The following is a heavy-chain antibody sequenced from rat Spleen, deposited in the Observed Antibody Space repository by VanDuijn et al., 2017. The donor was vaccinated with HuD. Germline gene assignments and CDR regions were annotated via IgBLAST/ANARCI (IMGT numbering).Heavy chain of an antibody. CDR1: GFTFSSFP. CDR3: ATRDYYGGFDY. V-gene: IGHV5-46*01. Sequence: EVQLVESGGGLVQPGRSLKLSCAASGFTFSSFPMAWVRQAPTKGLEWVATISTSGGSTYYRDSVKGRFTISRDNAKSNLSLQMDRLRSEDTATYYCATRDYYGGFDYWGQGVMVTVSS. J-gene: IGHJ2*01. D-gene: IGHD1-1*01. CDR2: ISTSGGST.